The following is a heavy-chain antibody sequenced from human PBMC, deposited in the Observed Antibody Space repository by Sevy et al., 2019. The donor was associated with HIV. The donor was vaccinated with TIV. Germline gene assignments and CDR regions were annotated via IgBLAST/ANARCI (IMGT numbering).Heavy chain of an antibody. CDR3: ARGALSGSYGGPLDY. V-gene: IGHV3-13*01. J-gene: IGHJ4*02. Sequence: GSLRLSCVASGFTFSIYDMHWVRQATGKGLEWVSAINTVGDTYYPGSVKGRFTISRENAKNSLYLQMNSLRAGDTAVYYCARGALSGSYGGPLDYWGQGTLVTVSS. CDR1: GFTFSIYD. D-gene: IGHD1-26*01. CDR2: INTVGDT.